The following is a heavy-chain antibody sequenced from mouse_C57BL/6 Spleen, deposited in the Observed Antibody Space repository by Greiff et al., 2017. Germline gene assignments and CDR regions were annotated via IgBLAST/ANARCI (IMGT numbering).Heavy chain of an antibody. D-gene: IGHD4-1*01. CDR3: ARGGLTGREDYAMDY. CDR1: GYSITSGYY. V-gene: IGHV3-6*01. J-gene: IGHJ4*01. CDR2: ISYDGSN. Sequence: EVKLQESGPGLVKPSPSLSLTCSVTGYSITSGYYWNWIRQFPGNKLEWMGYISYDGSNNYNPSLKNRISITRDTSKNQFFLKLNSVTTEDTATYYCARGGLTGREDYAMDYWGQGTSVTVSS.